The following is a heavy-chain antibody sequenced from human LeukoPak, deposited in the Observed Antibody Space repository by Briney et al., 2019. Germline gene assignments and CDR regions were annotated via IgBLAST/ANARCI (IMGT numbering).Heavy chain of an antibody. CDR3: ARRPGSYYGMDV. CDR2: IYHSGST. V-gene: IGHV4-4*02. J-gene: IGHJ6*02. D-gene: IGHD2-15*01. Sequence: SETLSLTCAVSGGSISSSNWWSGVRQPPGKGLEWNGEIYHSGSTNYNPSLKSRVTISVDKSKNQLSLKLSSVTAADTAVYYCARRPGSYYGMDVWGQGITVTVTS. CDR1: GGSISSSNW.